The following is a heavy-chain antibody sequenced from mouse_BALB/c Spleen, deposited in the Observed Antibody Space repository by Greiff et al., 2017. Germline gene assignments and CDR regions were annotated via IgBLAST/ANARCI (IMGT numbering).Heavy chain of an antibody. Sequence: VQLQQPGAELVKPGASVKMSCKASGYTFTSYWMHWVKQRPGQGLEWIGVIDPSDSYTSYNQKFKGKATLTVDTSSSTAYMQLSSLTSEDSAVYYCTRDDGYSLYFDYWGQGTTLTVSS. J-gene: IGHJ2*01. D-gene: IGHD2-3*01. CDR2: IDPSDSYT. V-gene: IGHV1S127*01. CDR3: TRDDGYSLYFDY. CDR1: GYTFTSYW.